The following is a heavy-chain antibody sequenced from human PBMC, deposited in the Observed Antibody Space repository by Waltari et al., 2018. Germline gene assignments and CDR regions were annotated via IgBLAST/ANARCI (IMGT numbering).Heavy chain of an antibody. D-gene: IGHD2-2*01. CDR1: GFTFSSYA. Sequence: QVQLVESGGGVVQPGRSLRLSCAASGFTFSSYAMHWVRQAPGKGLEWVAVISYDGSNKYYADSVKGRFTISRDNSKNTLYLQMNRLRAEDTAVYYCARAPDIVVVPFDYWGQGTLVTVSS. CDR2: ISYDGSNK. V-gene: IGHV3-30-3*01. CDR3: ARAPDIVVVPFDY. J-gene: IGHJ4*02.